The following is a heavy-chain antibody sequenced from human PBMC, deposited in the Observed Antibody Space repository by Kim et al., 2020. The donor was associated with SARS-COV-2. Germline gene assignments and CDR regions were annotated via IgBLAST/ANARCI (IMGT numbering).Heavy chain of an antibody. CDR3: ARGFWSGHHPENWFDP. D-gene: IGHD3-3*01. J-gene: IGHJ5*02. CDR2: IYYSGST. CDR1: GGSISSYY. V-gene: IGHV4-59*13. Sequence: SETLSLTCTVSGGSISSYYWSWIRQPPGKGLEWIGYIYYSGSTNYNPSLKSRVTISVDTSKNQFSLKLSSVTAADTAVYYCARGFWSGHHPENWFDPWGQGTLVTVSS.